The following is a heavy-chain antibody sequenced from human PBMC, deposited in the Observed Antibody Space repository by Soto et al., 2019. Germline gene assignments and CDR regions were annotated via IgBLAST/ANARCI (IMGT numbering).Heavy chain of an antibody. J-gene: IGHJ4*02. V-gene: IGHV4-59*08. CDR3: ARRYGSCFDY. CDR2: ISYTGST. Sequence: PSETLSLTCTVSGGSISSFYWTWIRQPPGKGLEWIGHISYTGSTNYNPSLKSRVSISVDTSKSQFSLKMSSVTAADTAVYYCARRYGSCFDYWGQGTLVTVSS. CDR1: GGSISSFY. D-gene: IGHD5-18*01.